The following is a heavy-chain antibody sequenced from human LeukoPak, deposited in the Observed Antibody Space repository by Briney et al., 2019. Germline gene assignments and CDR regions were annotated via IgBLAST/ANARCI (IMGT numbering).Heavy chain of an antibody. CDR2: ITASGDRT. CDR1: GFTFSDYG. J-gene: IGHJ4*02. D-gene: IGHD2-15*01. Sequence: PGGSLRLSCAASGFTFSDYGMIWVRQAPGKGLEWVSGITASGDRTFYGDSVRGRFTMSRDNSKNTVYLQMNSLRVDDTAVYYCARRDIVVVVSASDYWGQGTLVTVSS. V-gene: IGHV3-23*01. CDR3: ARRDIVVVVSASDY.